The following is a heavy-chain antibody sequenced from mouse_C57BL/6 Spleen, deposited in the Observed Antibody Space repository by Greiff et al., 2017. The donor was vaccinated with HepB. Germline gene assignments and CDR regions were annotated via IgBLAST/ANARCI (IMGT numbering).Heavy chain of an antibody. V-gene: IGHV1-52*01. CDR1: GYTFTSYW. D-gene: IGHD2-3*01. CDR2: IDPSDSET. J-gene: IGHJ4*01. CDR3: ARMGDGYYGDYAMDY. Sequence: VQLQQSGAELVRPGSSVKLSCKASGYTFTSYWMHWVKQRPIQGLEWIGNIDPSDSETHYNQKFKDKATLTVDKSSSIAYMQLSSLTSEDSAVYYGARMGDGYYGDYAMDYWGQGTSVTVSS.